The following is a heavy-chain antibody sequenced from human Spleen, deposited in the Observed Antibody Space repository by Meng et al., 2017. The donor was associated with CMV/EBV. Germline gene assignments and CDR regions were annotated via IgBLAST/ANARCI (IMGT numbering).Heavy chain of an antibody. Sequence: ASVSSGGYYWSWIRQHPGKGLEWIGCAFYSGSTYYNPSLRSRVTISIDTSKSQFSLRLSSVTAADTAIYYCATLPGNGLLPYNWFDPWGQGTLVTVSS. D-gene: IGHD2-21*02. V-gene: IGHV4-31*02. CDR3: ATLPGNGLLPYNWFDP. CDR2: AFYSGST. J-gene: IGHJ5*02. CDR1: ASVSSGGYY.